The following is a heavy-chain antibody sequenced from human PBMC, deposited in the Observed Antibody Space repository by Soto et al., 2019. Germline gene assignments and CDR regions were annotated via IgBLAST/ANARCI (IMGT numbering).Heavy chain of an antibody. Sequence: QITLKESGPTLVKPTQTLTLTCTFSGFSLSTTAEGVGWIRQPPGKALEWLALIYWDDDERYSPSLKSRLTTTKHTCKNPVVLTMPNVDPGDTATYYCAHGSCSSADCYPNPYLDYWGQGILVTVSS. D-gene: IGHD2-2*01. J-gene: IGHJ4*02. CDR1: GFSLSTTAEG. CDR2: IYWDDDE. CDR3: AHGSCSSADCYPNPYLDY. V-gene: IGHV2-5*02.